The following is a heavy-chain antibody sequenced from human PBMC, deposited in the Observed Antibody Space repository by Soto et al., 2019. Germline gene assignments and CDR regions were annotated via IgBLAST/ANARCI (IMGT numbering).Heavy chain of an antibody. J-gene: IGHJ4*02. V-gene: IGHV1-69*13. CDR1: GCTFSSYA. CDR3: ARDWYSSSSVWDY. Sequence: GASVKVSCKASGCTFSSYAISWVRQAPGQGLEWMGGIIPIFGKANYAQKFQGRVTITADGSTSTAYMELSSLRSEDTAVYYCARDWYSSSSVWDYWGQGTLVTVSS. D-gene: IGHD6-6*01. CDR2: IIPIFGKA.